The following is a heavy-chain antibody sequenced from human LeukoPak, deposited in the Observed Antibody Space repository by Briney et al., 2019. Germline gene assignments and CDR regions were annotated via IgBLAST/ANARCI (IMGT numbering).Heavy chain of an antibody. CDR3: AKSPNIAAAGDY. V-gene: IGHV3-23*01. CDR2: ISGGGGST. J-gene: IGHJ4*02. CDR1: GFTFSSYA. Sequence: PGGSLRLSCAASGFTFSSYAMSWVRQAPGKGLERVSAISGGGGSTYYADSVKGRFTISRDNSKNTLYLQMNSLRAEDTAVYYCAKSPNIAAAGDYWGQGTLVTVSS. D-gene: IGHD6-13*01.